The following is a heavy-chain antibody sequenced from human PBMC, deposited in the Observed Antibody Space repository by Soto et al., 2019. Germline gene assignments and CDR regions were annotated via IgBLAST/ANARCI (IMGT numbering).Heavy chain of an antibody. CDR1: GYTFTSYG. V-gene: IGHV1-18*01. Sequence: ASVKVSCKASGYTFTSYGISWVRQATGQGLEWMGWISAYNGNTNYAQKLQGRVTMTTDTSTSTAYMELRSLRSDDTAVYYCARDRRFLEWSYMDVWGKGTTVTVSS. CDR2: ISAYNGNT. CDR3: ARDRRFLEWSYMDV. D-gene: IGHD3-3*01. J-gene: IGHJ6*03.